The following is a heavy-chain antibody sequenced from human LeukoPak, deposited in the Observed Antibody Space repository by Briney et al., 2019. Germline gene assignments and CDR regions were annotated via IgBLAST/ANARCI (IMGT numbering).Heavy chain of an antibody. CDR1: GCALGGYS. V-gene: IGHV3-21*01. Sequence: GGALTLSCAASGCALGGYSLNWVRQAPGKGLEWVSSISSSGSYIYYADSVKGRFTISRDNTKNSLYLQMNTLRAEDTAVYYCARDGYGGNPLLDFDYWGQGTLVTVSS. CDR3: ARDGYGGNPLLDFDY. J-gene: IGHJ4*02. D-gene: IGHD4-23*01. CDR2: ISSSGSYI.